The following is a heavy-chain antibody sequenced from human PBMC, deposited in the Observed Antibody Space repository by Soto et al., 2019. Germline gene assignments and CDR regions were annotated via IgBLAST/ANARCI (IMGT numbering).Heavy chain of an antibody. D-gene: IGHD6-19*01. Sequence: QVQLVESGGGVVQPGRSLRLSCAASGFTFSSYGMHWVRQAPGKGLEWVAVISYDGSNKYYADSVKSRFTISRDNSKNTLYLQVHSLRAEDTAVYYCAKSYSGGWYDLGYWGQGTLVTVSS. CDR2: ISYDGSNK. CDR1: GFTFSSYG. J-gene: IGHJ4*02. CDR3: AKSYSGGWYDLGY. V-gene: IGHV3-30*18.